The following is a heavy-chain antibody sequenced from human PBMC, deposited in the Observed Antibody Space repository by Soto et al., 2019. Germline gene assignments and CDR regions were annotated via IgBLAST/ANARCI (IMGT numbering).Heavy chain of an antibody. V-gene: IGHV2-5*02. J-gene: IGHJ4*02. D-gene: IGHD3-9*01. Sequence: QVTLKEAGPTLLKPTQTLTLTCTFSGFSLSTSGMGVGWIRQPPGKALEWLALIYWDDDRRHSPSLKSRLTIAKDTSKNQVVLTMPKLDPVDTATYYCARRYYDTLTGLTYYFDYWGQGTLVTVSS. CDR2: IYWDDDR. CDR3: ARRYYDTLTGLTYYFDY. CDR1: GFSLSTSGMG.